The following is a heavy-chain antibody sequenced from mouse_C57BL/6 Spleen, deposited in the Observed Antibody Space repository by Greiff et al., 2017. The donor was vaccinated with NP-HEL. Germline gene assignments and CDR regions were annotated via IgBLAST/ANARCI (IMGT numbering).Heavy chain of an antibody. J-gene: IGHJ1*03. CDR1: GYTFTDYN. V-gene: IGHV1-18*01. D-gene: IGHD1-1*01. Sequence: EVQLQQSGPELVKPGASVKIPCKASGYTFTDYNMDWVKQSLGKSLEWIGDINPNNGGTIYNQKFKGKATLTVDKSSSTAYMELRSLTSEDTAVYYCARGDYYGSSDWYFDVWGTGTTVTVSS. CDR3: ARGDYYGSSDWYFDV. CDR2: INPNNGGT.